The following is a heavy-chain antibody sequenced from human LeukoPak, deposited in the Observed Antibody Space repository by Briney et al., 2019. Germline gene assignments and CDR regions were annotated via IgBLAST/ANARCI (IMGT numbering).Heavy chain of an antibody. D-gene: IGHD6-13*01. CDR2: ITSSSSYI. V-gene: IGHV3-21*01. CDR3: ARVTWLSAAGTEGNFDY. Sequence: GGSLRLSCTVSGFTVSSNSMSWVRQAPGKGLEWVSSITSSSSYIYYADSVKGRFTISRHNAKNSLYLQMDSLRAEDTAVYYCARVTWLSAAGTEGNFDYWGQGTLVTVSS. J-gene: IGHJ4*02. CDR1: GFTVSSNS.